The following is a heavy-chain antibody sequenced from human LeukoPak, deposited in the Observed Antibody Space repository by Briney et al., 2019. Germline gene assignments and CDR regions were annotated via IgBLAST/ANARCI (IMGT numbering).Heavy chain of an antibody. V-gene: IGHV1-2*02. CDR1: GYTFTGYY. D-gene: IGHD6-13*01. CDR3: RTSSSWTDAFDI. J-gene: IGHJ3*02. CDR2: INPNSGGT. Sequence: ASVKVSCKASGYTFTGYYMHWVRQAPGQGLEWMGWINPNSGGTNYAQKFQGRVTMTRDTSISTAYMELSRLRSDDTAVYYCRTSSSWTDAFDIWGQGTMVTVSS.